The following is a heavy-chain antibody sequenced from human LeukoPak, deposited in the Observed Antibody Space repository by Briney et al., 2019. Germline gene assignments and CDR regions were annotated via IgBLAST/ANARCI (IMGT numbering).Heavy chain of an antibody. Sequence: GASVKVSCKASGYTFTSYYMHWVRQAPGQGLEWMGIINPSGGSTSYAQKFQGRVTMTRDTSTSTVYMELSSLRSEDTAVYYCARAHSSYYDFWSGKIGGDYWGQGTLVTVSS. V-gene: IGHV1-46*01. D-gene: IGHD3-3*01. CDR2: INPSGGST. J-gene: IGHJ4*02. CDR3: ARAHSSYYDFWSGKIGGDY. CDR1: GYTFTSYY.